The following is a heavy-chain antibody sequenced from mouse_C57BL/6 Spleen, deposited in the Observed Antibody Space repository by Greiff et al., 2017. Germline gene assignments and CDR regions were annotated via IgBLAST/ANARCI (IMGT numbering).Heavy chain of an antibody. D-gene: IGHD1-1*01. CDR2: ISYDGSN. CDR3: GGCPYGSSPAWFAY. Sequence: EVKLMESGPGLVKPSQSLSLTCSVTGYSITSGYYWNWIRQFPGNKLEWMGYISYDGSNNYNPSLKNRISITRDTSKNQFFLKLNSVTTEDTATYYCGGCPYGSSPAWFAYWGQGTLVTVSA. V-gene: IGHV3-6*01. J-gene: IGHJ3*01. CDR1: GYSITSGYY.